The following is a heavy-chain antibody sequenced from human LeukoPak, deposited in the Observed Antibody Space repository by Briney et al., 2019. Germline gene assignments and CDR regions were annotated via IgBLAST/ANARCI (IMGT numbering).Heavy chain of an antibody. CDR2: IIPIFDSA. V-gene: IGHV1-69*01. CDR3: ARGDVGGFGEYFVY. Sequence: SVKVSCKASGGTFSSYAISWVRQAPGQGLEWMGGIIPIFDSANYAQKFQGRVTISADESTSTAYMDLSSLSSEDTAVYYCARGDVGGFGEYFVYWGQGTLVTVSS. CDR1: GGTFSSYA. D-gene: IGHD3-10*01. J-gene: IGHJ4*02.